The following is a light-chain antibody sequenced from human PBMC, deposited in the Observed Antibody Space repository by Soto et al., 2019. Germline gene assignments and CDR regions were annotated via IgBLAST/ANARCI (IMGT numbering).Light chain of an antibody. J-gene: IGKJ1*01. Sequence: DIQMTQSPSTLSASVGDRVTITCRASQSISNWLAWYQQKPGGAPKLLIYDASSLPSAVPSRFSGSGSGTDFTLTISSLQPGDFATYYCQQSYSTPRTFGQGTKVDIK. CDR1: QSISNW. CDR2: DAS. V-gene: IGKV1-39*01. CDR3: QQSYSTPRT.